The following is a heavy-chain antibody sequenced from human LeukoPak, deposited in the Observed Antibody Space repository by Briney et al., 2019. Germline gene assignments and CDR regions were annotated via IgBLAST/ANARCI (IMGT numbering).Heavy chain of an antibody. Sequence: SVKVSGKASGFTFTSSAVQWGGQARGQRLEWIGWIVFGSGNTNYAQKFQERVTITRDMSTSTAYMELSSLRSEDTAVYYCAAADVGLDSGSYYDFDYWGQGTLVTVSS. D-gene: IGHD1-26*01. CDR2: IVFGSGNT. CDR3: AAADVGLDSGSYYDFDY. J-gene: IGHJ4*02. CDR1: GFTFTSSA. V-gene: IGHV1-58*01.